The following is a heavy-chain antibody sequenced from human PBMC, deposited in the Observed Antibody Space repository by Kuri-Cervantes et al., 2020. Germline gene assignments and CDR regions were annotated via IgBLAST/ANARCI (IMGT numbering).Heavy chain of an antibody. J-gene: IGHJ4*02. CDR2: MNPNSGNT. CDR3: ARGGDFVDILATMGIFDY. V-gene: IGHV1-8*01. CDR1: GYTFTSYD. D-gene: IGHD5-12*01. Sequence: ASVNVSCKASGYTFTSYDINWVRQATGQGLEWMGWMNPNSGNTGYAQKFQGRVTITADESTSTAYMELSSLRSEDTAVYYCARGGDFVDILATMGIFDYWGQGTLVTVSS.